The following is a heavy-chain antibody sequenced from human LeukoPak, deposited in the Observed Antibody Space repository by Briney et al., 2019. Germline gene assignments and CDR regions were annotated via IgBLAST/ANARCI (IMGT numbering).Heavy chain of an antibody. Sequence: PSETLSLTCTVSGGSISSYYWSWIRQPPGKGLEWIGYIYYSGSTNYNPSLKSRVTISVDTSKNQFSLKLSSVTAADTAVYYCAREKVYYDFWSSYSWHDAFDIWGQGTMVTVSS. CDR2: IYYSGST. CDR3: AREKVYYDFWSSYSWHDAFDI. D-gene: IGHD3-3*01. CDR1: GGSISSYY. J-gene: IGHJ3*02. V-gene: IGHV4-59*01.